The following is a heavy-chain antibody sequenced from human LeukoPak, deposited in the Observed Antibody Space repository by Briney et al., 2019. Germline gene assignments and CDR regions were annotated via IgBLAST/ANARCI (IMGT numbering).Heavy chain of an antibody. J-gene: IGHJ5*02. V-gene: IGHV3-23*01. Sequence: GGSLRLSCAASGFTFSSYAMSWVRQAPGKGLEWVSAISGSGGSTYYADSVKGRFTISRDNSKNTLYLQMNSLRAEDTAVYYCAKEVAYYDILTGYYLYAWFDHWGQGTLVTVSS. CDR2: ISGSGGST. CDR1: GFTFSSYA. D-gene: IGHD3-9*01. CDR3: AKEVAYYDILTGYYLYAWFDH.